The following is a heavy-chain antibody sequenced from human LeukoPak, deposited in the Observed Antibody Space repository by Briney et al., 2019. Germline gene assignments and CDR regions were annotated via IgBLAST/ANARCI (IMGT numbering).Heavy chain of an antibody. D-gene: IGHD3-10*01. CDR1: GESFSDYF. Sequence: SETLSLTCAVYGESFSDYFWGWIRQPPGKGLEWIGEINHSGYTNYNPSLKSRVIISVDTSKKQFSLRLNSVTAADTAVYYCARIWPDLWGRGTLVTVSS. V-gene: IGHV4-34*01. CDR3: ARIWPDL. CDR2: INHSGYT. J-gene: IGHJ2*01.